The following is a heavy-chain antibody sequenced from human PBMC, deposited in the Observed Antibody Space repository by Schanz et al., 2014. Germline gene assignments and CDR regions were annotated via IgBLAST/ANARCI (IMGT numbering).Heavy chain of an antibody. Sequence: QVHLQQWGAGLLQPSETLSLTCGVGGVSFSFYYWSWVRQPPGKGLEWIGEVHPRGTTNYNPSLGYRAPMPGDASKTQFSLKLPSVTAADTAVYYCARGQDHAKTGDLWGRGTLVTISS. CDR2: VHPRGTT. CDR3: ARGQDHAKTGDL. J-gene: IGHJ5*02. CDR1: GVSFSFYY. D-gene: IGHD2-2*01. V-gene: IGHV4-34*02.